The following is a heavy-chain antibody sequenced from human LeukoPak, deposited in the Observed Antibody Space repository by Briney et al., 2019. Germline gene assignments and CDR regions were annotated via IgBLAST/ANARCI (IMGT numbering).Heavy chain of an antibody. CDR3: ARVGPVGYSSSWYWY. Sequence: ASVKVSCKASGYTFTSYAMNWVRQAPGQGLEWMGWINTNTGNPTYAQGFTGRFVFSLDTSVSTAYLQISSLKAEDTAVYYCARVGPVGYSSSWYWYWGQGTLVTVSS. D-gene: IGHD6-13*01. CDR1: GYTFTSYA. V-gene: IGHV7-4-1*02. CDR2: INTNTGNP. J-gene: IGHJ4*02.